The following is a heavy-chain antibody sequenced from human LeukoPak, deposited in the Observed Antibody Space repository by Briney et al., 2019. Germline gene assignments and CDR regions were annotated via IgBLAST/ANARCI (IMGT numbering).Heavy chain of an antibody. D-gene: IGHD6-6*01. J-gene: IGHJ5*02. CDR3: ARARIAARPDWFDP. CDR2: INPNSGGT. Sequence: ASVKVSCKASGYTVTGYYMHWVRQAPGQGLEWRGWINPNSGGTNYAQKFQGRVTMTRDTSISTAYMELSRLRSDDTAVYYCARARIAARPDWFDPWGQGTLVTVSS. V-gene: IGHV1-2*02. CDR1: GYTVTGYY.